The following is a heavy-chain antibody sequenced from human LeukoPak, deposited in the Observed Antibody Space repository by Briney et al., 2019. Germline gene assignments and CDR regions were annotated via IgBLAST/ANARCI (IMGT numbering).Heavy chain of an antibody. J-gene: IGHJ4*02. Sequence: SVKVSCKASGGTFSSYAISWVRQAPGQGLEWMGGIIPIFGTANYAQKFQGRVTITADESTSTAYMELSSLRSEDTAVYYCARVPRGSFPFDYWGQGTLVTVSS. CDR2: IIPIFGTA. V-gene: IGHV1-69*13. D-gene: IGHD2-15*01. CDR3: ARVPRGSFPFDY. CDR1: GGTFSSYA.